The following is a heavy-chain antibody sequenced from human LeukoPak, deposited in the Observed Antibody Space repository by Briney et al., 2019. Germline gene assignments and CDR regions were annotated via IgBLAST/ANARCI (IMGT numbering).Heavy chain of an antibody. CDR3: ARDPPEYSSSWSEYYFDY. Sequence: GGSLRLSCEASGISISKYWINWVRQAPGKGLDWVAKIKPDGSETGYGDSVGGRFSISRDNAKNSLYLQMNSLRAEDTAVYYCARDPPEYSSSWSEYYFDYWGQGTLVTVSS. CDR1: GISISKYW. J-gene: IGHJ4*02. CDR2: IKPDGSET. D-gene: IGHD6-13*01. V-gene: IGHV3-7*05.